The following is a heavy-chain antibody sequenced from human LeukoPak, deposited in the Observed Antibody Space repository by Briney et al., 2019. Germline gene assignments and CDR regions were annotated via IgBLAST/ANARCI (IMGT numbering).Heavy chain of an antibody. J-gene: IGHJ4*02. CDR2: ISNDGSSK. CDR3: AKAAYCTSTSCHFSGYAQRPLDS. CDR1: GFTFNTYG. V-gene: IGHV3-30*18. D-gene: IGHD2-2*01. Sequence: GGSLRLSCVASGFTFNTYGMLWVRQAPGKGLEWVAGISNDGSSKDSADSVKDRFTISRDNSKNTMYLQMNSLRAEDTAVYYCAKAAYCTSTSCHFSGYAQRPLDSWGQGTLLTVSS.